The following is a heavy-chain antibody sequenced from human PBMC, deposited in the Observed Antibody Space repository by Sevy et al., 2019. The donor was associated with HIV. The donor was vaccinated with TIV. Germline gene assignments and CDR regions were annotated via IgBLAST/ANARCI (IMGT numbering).Heavy chain of an antibody. Sequence: ASVKVSCKASAYNFIGYYIHWVRQAPGQGLEWIGRINPTSGGTKYAHKFQGRVTVTIDMSVSTSYMELTRLTSDYTAIYYCAGQTSGWYDWFDPWGPGTLVTVSS. V-gene: IGHV1-2*06. CDR2: INPTSGGT. D-gene: IGHD6-19*01. CDR1: AYNFIGYY. CDR3: AGQTSGWYDWFDP. J-gene: IGHJ5*02.